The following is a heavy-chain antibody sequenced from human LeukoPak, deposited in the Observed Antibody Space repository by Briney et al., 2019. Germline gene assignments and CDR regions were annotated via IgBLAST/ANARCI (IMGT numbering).Heavy chain of an antibody. CDR1: GYTFTSYY. D-gene: IGHD3-22*01. J-gene: IGHJ3*02. CDR2: INPSGGST. CDR3: ARGRYYDSSGYYLWLNAFDI. Sequence: GGSLRLSCAASGYTFTSYYMHWVRQAPGQGLEWMGIINPSGGSTSYAQKFQGRVTMTRDMSTSTVYMELSSLRSEDTAVYYCARGRYYDSSGYYLWLNAFDIWGQGTMVTVSS. V-gene: IGHV1-46*01.